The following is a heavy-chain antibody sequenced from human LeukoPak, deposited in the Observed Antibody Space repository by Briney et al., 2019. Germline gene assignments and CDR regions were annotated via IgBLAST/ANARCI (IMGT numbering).Heavy chain of an antibody. CDR1: GGSISSYY. CDR3: ARHRVGVTRDFDY. CDR2: IYYSGST. V-gene: IGHV4-59*08. J-gene: IGHJ4*02. Sequence: SETLSLTCTVSGGSISSYYWSWIRQSPGKGLEWIGYIYYSGSTNYNPSLMSRVTISVDTSKNQFSLKLSSVTAADTAVYYCARHRVGVTRDFDYWGQGTLVTVSS. D-gene: IGHD1-26*01.